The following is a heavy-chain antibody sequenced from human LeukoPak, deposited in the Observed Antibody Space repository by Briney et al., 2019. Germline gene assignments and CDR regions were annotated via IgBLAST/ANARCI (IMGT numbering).Heavy chain of an antibody. CDR2: TRNKANSYTT. CDR1: GFTFSDHY. V-gene: IGHV3-72*01. Sequence: GGSLRLSCAASGFTFSDHYMDWVRQAPGKGLEWVGRTRNKANSYTTEYAASVKGRFTISRDDSKNSLYLQMNSLKTEDTAVYYCARRTRGYYFDYWGQGTLVTVSS. D-gene: IGHD3-16*01. J-gene: IGHJ4*02. CDR3: ARRTRGYYFDY.